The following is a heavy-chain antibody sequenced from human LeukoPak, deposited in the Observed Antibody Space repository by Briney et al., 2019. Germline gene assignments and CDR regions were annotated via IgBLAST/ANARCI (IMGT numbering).Heavy chain of an antibody. Sequence: GGSLRLSCAASGFTFSSYAMSWVRQAPGKGLEWVSVIYSGGSTYYADSVKGRFTISRDNSKNTLYLQMNSLRAEDTAVYYCARTVWFGELGIWGQGTMVTVSS. CDR1: GFTFSSYA. V-gene: IGHV3-53*01. CDR3: ARTVWFGELGI. D-gene: IGHD3-10*01. CDR2: IYSGGST. J-gene: IGHJ3*02.